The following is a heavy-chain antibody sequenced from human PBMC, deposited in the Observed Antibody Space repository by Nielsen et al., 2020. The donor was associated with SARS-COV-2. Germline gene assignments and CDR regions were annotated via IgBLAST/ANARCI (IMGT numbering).Heavy chain of an antibody. Sequence: GESLKISCAASGFTFDDYGMSWVRQAPGKGLEWVSGISWNSGSIGYADSVKGRFTISRDTSKNTLYLQMNSLRAEDTAVYYCAKVYSSTYYLPDYWGQGTLVTVSS. CDR2: ISWNSGSI. V-gene: IGHV3-20*04. D-gene: IGHD6-13*01. CDR3: AKVYSSTYYLPDY. CDR1: GFTFDDYG. J-gene: IGHJ4*02.